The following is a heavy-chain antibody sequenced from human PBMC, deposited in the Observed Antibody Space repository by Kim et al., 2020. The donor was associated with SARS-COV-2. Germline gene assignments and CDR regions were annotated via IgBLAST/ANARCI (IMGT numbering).Heavy chain of an antibody. CDR2: MHPNSGNT. CDR1: GYTFTSYD. J-gene: IGHJ4*02. CDR3: ARGSFRQQLTVSYYFDY. D-gene: IGHD6-13*01. Sequence: ASVKVSCKASGYTFTSYDINWVRQATGQGLEWMGWMHPNSGNTGHAQKFQGRVTMTRNTSISTAYMELSSLRSEDTAVYYCARGSFRQQLTVSYYFDYWGQGTLVTVSS. V-gene: IGHV1-8*01.